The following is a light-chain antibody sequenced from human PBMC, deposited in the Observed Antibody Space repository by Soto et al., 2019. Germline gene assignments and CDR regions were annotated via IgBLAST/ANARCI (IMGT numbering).Light chain of an antibody. CDR2: GAS. J-gene: IGKJ2*01. CDR3: QQYGSSGT. Sequence: EIVLTQSPGTRSLSPGERATLSGRVSQSVSSSYLAWYQQKPGQAPRLLIYGASSRATGIPDRFSGSGSGTDFTLTISRLEPEDFAVYYCQQYGSSGTFGQGTKLEIK. CDR1: QSVSSSY. V-gene: IGKV3-20*01.